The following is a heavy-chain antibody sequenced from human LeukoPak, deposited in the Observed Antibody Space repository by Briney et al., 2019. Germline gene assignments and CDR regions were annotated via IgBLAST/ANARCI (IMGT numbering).Heavy chain of an antibody. V-gene: IGHV7-4-1*02. CDR2: INTNTGNP. CDR3: ARFGPGKARGSGITMVRGAIYY. J-gene: IGHJ4*02. Sequence: ASVKVSCKASGYTFTSYAMNWVRQAPGQGLEWMGWINTNTGNPTYAQGFTGRFVFSLDTSVSTAYLQISSLKAEDTAVYYCARFGPGKARGSGITMVRGAIYYWGQGTLVTVSS. CDR1: GYTFTSYA. D-gene: IGHD3-10*01.